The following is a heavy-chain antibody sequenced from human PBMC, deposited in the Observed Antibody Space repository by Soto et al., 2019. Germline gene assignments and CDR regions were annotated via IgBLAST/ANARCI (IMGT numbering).Heavy chain of an antibody. V-gene: IGHV3-23*01. Sequence: EVQLLESGGGLVQPGGSLRLSCAASGFTFRIYAMSWVRQAPGKGLEWVSAFRGSDDTTHYADSVKGRFTISRDTSKSTLDLQMTSLRDDDTAIYYCARIGLTAAASDWEFDNWGQGTLVTVSS. CDR3: ARIGLTAAASDWEFDN. D-gene: IGHD6-13*01. CDR2: FRGSDDTT. J-gene: IGHJ4*02. CDR1: GFTFRIYA.